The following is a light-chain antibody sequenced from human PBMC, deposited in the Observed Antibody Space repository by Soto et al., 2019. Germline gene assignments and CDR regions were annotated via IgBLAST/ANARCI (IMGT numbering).Light chain of an antibody. V-gene: IGLV2-14*01. J-gene: IGLJ1*01. CDR1: SSDVGGYNH. CDR2: GVS. CDR3: NSYTSGSALYV. Sequence: SALPQPASMSVSPGQSITISCTGTSSDVGGYNHVSWYQQHPGKAPKLMIYGVSNRPAGISNRFSGSKSGNTASLTISGLQAEDEADYYCNSYTSGSALYVFGTGTKVTVL.